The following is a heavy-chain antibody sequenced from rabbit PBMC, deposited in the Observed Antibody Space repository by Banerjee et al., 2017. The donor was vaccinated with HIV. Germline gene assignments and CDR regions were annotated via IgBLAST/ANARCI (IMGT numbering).Heavy chain of an antibody. J-gene: IGHJ4*01. Sequence: QEQLEESGGDLVKPEGSLTLTCTASGFSFSNKYVMCWVRQAPGKGLEWIACLHAGFSGDTDYASWAKGRFTISKMSSTTVTLQMTSLTAADTATYFCARDGSGWGANFNLWGPGTLVTVS. CDR1: GFSFSNKYV. V-gene: IGHV1S45*01. CDR3: ARDGSGWGANFNL. CDR2: LHAGFSGDT. D-gene: IGHD4-1*01.